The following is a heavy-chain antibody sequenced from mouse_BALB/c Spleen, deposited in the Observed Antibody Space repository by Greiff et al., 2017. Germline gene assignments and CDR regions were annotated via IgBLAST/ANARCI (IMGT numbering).Heavy chain of an antibody. Sequence: EVKLVESGGGLVQPGGSLKLSCAASGFTFSSYTMSWVRQTPEKRLEWVAYISNGGGSTYYPDTVKGRFTISRDNAKNTLYLQMSSLKSEDTAMYYCARHRRDGAYWGQGTLVTVSA. D-gene: IGHD3-3*01. V-gene: IGHV5-12-2*01. CDR1: GFTFSSYT. CDR2: ISNGGGST. J-gene: IGHJ3*01. CDR3: ARHRRDGAY.